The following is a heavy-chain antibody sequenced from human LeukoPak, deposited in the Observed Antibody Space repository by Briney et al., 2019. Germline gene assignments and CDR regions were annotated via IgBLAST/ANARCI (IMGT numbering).Heavy chain of an antibody. CDR2: IYNSGST. CDR1: GGSISSYY. CDR3: AREPYSPWAFDI. Sequence: RPSETLSLTCTVSGGSISSYYWSWIRQAPGKGLEWIGYIYNSGSTNYNPSLKSRVTISVDTSKNQFSLKLSSVTAADTAVYYCAREPYSPWAFDIWGQGTMVTVSS. V-gene: IGHV4-59*01. J-gene: IGHJ3*02. D-gene: IGHD2-21*01.